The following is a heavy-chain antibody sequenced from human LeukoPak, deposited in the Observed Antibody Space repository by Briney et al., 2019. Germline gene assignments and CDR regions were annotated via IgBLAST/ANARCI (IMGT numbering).Heavy chain of an antibody. J-gene: IGHJ4*02. CDR2: VHLDGRT. CDR3: AREGGFYRPLDY. CDR1: GGSVTSTNW. Sequence: TSETLSLTCDVSGGSVTSTNWWTWVRQPPGKGLEWIGEVHLDGRTNYNPSLKSRLIMSVDLPEHHISLRLTSVTAADTAVYYCAREGGFYRPLDYSGQGTLVTVSS. D-gene: IGHD3-3*01. V-gene: IGHV4-4*02.